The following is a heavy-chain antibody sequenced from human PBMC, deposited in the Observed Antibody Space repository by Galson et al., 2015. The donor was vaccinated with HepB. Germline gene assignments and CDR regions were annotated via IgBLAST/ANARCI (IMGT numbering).Heavy chain of an antibody. CDR3: ARDLPVFPIAVAEEGDAFDI. Sequence: SLRLSCAASGFTFSSYGMHWVRQAPGKGLEWVAVIWYDGSNKYYADSVKGRFTISRDNSKNTLYLQMNSLRAEDTAVYYCARDLPVFPIAVAEEGDAFDIWGQGTMVTVSS. V-gene: IGHV3-33*01. D-gene: IGHD6-19*01. J-gene: IGHJ3*02. CDR1: GFTFSSYG. CDR2: IWYDGSNK.